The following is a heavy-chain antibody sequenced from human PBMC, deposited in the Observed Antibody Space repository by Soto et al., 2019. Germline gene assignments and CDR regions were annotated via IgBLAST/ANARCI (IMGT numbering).Heavy chain of an antibody. CDR3: ARVWAYCSSTSCMRPPYYYGMDV. Sequence: ASVTGSFTSAGSTFTRNHRHWGRQYPGQGLEWMGFINVATGNARYSRKFQGRVTITADKSTSTAYMELSSLRSEDTAVYYCARVWAYCSSTSCMRPPYYYGMDVWGQGTTVTVSS. CDR1: GSTFTRNH. CDR2: INVATGNA. V-gene: IGHV1-3*01. D-gene: IGHD2-2*01. J-gene: IGHJ6*02.